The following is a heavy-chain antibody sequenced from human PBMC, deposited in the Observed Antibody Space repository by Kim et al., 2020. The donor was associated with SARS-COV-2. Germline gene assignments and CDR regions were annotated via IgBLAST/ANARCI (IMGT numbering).Heavy chain of an antibody. CDR1: GGSISSGGYY. V-gene: IGHV4-31*03. CDR3: ARGRRDYAAEYYFDY. CDR2: IYYSGST. D-gene: IGHD4-17*01. J-gene: IGHJ4*02. Sequence: SETLSLTCTVSGGSISSGGYYWSWIRQHPGKGLEWIGYIYYSGSTYYNPSLKSRVTISVDTSKNQFSLKLSSVTAADTAVFYCARGRRDYAAEYYFDYWGQGTLVTVSS.